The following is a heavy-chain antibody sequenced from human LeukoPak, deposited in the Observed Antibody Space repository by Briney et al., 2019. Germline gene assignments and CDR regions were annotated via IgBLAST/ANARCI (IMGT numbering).Heavy chain of an antibody. V-gene: IGHV4-59*01. J-gene: IGHJ5*02. CDR1: GGSINNYY. Sequence: PSETLSLTCTVSGGSINNYYWSWIRQPPGKGLEWIGYIHYRGNTNYNPSLKSRITILVDTSKNQFSPRLRSVSAADTAVYYCARGGEYCSGDSCYPFDPWGQGTLVTVSS. CDR2: IHYRGNT. D-gene: IGHD2-15*01. CDR3: ARGGEYCSGDSCYPFDP.